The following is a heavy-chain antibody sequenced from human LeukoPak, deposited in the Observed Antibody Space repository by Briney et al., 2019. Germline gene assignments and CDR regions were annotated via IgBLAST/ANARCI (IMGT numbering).Heavy chain of an antibody. CDR3: AKNGGPHGMDV. Sequence: GGSLRLSCATSGFTFSSIWMSWVRQAPGKGLEWVANIKNDGSETNYVDSVKGRFTISRDNAKNSLHLQMNSLRVEDTAVYYCAKNGGPHGMDVWGQGTTVTVSS. V-gene: IGHV3-7*02. CDR2: IKNDGSET. D-gene: IGHD3-16*01. CDR1: GFTFSSIW. J-gene: IGHJ6*02.